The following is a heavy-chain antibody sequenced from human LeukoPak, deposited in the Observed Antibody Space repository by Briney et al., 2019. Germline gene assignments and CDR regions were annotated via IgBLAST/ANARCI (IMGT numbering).Heavy chain of an antibody. J-gene: IGHJ6*02. CDR1: GYTFTRYY. V-gene: IGHV1-46*01. D-gene: IGHD1-26*01. CDR3: ARDLIVGATYFYYSALDV. CDR2: IYPSGGIT. Sequence: GASVKVSCKASGYTFTRYYIHWVRQAPGQGLEWMGIIYPSGGITSHAQKFQGRVTMTWDTSTSTVYMELSSLRSKDTAVYYCARDLIVGATYFYYSALDVWGQGTTVTVSS.